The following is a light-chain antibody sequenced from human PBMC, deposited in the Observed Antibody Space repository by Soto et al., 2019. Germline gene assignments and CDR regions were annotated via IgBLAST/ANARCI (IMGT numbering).Light chain of an antibody. Sequence: QSVLTQPPSGSGTPGQRVTISCSGSSSNIGSNYVYWYQQLPGTAPKLLIYSNNQRPSGVPDRFSGSKSGTSASLAISGLRSEDEADYYCSSYTSSSTRAFGTGTKVTVL. V-gene: IGLV1-47*02. CDR1: SSNIGSNY. CDR2: SNN. J-gene: IGLJ1*01. CDR3: SSYTSSSTRA.